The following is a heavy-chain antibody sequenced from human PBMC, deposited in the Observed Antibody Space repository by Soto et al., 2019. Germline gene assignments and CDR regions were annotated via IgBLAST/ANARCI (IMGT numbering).Heavy chain of an antibody. J-gene: IGHJ3*02. CDR2: ISGSGGST. CDR3: AKDDYGDYVAFDI. D-gene: IGHD4-17*01. CDR1: GFTFSSYA. V-gene: IGHV3-23*01. Sequence: SLRLSCAASGFTFSSYAMSWVRQAPGKGLEWVSAISGSGGSTYYADSVKGRFTISRDNSKNTLYLQMNSLRAEDTAVYYCAKDDYGDYVAFDIWGQGTMVTVSS.